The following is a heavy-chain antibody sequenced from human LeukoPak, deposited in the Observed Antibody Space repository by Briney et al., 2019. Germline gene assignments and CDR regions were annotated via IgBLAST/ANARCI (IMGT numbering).Heavy chain of an antibody. CDR1: GFTFSSYE. D-gene: IGHD2-15*01. Sequence: GGSLRLSCAASGFTFSSYEMNWVRQAPGKGLEWVSCISSSGSTIYYADSVKGRFTISRDNAKNSLYLQMNSLRAEDTAVYYCAREVVVAARVVDWFDPWGQGTLVTVSS. CDR3: AREVVVAARVVDWFDP. CDR2: ISSSGSTI. V-gene: IGHV3-48*03. J-gene: IGHJ5*02.